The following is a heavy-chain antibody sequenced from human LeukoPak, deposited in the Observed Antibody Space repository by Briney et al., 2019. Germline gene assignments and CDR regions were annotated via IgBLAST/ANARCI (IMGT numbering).Heavy chain of an antibody. D-gene: IGHD6-19*01. CDR3: ASQHSSGWYTDAFDI. Sequence: PGGSLRLPCAASGFTVSSNYMSWVRQAPGKGLEWVSVIYSGGSTYYADSVKGRFTISRDNSKNTLYLQMNSLRAEDTAVYYCASQHSSGWYTDAFDIWGQGTMVTVSS. J-gene: IGHJ3*02. V-gene: IGHV3-66*04. CDR2: IYSGGST. CDR1: GFTVSSNY.